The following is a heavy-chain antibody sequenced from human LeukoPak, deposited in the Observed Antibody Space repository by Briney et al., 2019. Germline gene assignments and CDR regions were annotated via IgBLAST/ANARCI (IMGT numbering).Heavy chain of an antibody. CDR1: GYTFTGYY. V-gene: IGHV1-2*02. J-gene: IGHJ6*02. Sequence: GASVTVSCKASGYTFTGYYMHWVRQAPGQGLEWMGWINPNSGGTNYAQKFQGRVTMTRDTSISTAYMELSRLRSDDTAVYYCARESPQNFRHGMDVWGQGTTVTVSS. D-gene: IGHD3-3*01. CDR2: INPNSGGT. CDR3: ARESPQNFRHGMDV.